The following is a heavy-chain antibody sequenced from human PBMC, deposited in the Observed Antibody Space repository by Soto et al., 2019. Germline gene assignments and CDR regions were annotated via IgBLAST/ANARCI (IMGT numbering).Heavy chain of an antibody. Sequence: QVQLQQWGAGLLKASETLSLTCAVVGDSLRGQSWNWIRQSPGKGLEWIGEIDQSGGTNYNPSLKTRAIISDDTSKNQFSLTLTSVTAADTAVYYCARVRQGCSANNCYFDPWGQGTQVTISS. V-gene: IGHV4-34*01. CDR1: GDSLRGQS. D-gene: IGHD1-1*01. CDR2: IDQSGGT. CDR3: ARVRQGCSANNCYFDP. J-gene: IGHJ5*01.